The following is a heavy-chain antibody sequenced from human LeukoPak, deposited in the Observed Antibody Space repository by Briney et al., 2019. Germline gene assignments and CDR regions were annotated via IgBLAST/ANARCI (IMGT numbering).Heavy chain of an antibody. CDR3: VMTLLRSLFYFDY. Sequence: GGSLRLSCAASGFTFSSYAMSWVRQAPGKGLEWVSAISGSGGSTYYADSVKGRFTISRDNSKNTLYLQMNSLRAEDTAVYYCVMTLLRSLFYFDYWGQGTLVTVSS. V-gene: IGHV3-23*01. CDR2: ISGSGGST. D-gene: IGHD1-26*01. J-gene: IGHJ4*02. CDR1: GFTFSSYA.